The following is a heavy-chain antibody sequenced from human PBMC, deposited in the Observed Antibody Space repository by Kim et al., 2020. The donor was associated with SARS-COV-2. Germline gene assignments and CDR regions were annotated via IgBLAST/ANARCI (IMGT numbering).Heavy chain of an antibody. V-gene: IGHV3-11*05. CDR3: ARVGVGSSSWYYFDY. Sequence: DSLKGRFTISRDNARNSLFLQMDSLGADDTAVYYCARVGVGSSSWYYFDYWGQGMLVTVSS. D-gene: IGHD6-13*01. J-gene: IGHJ4*02.